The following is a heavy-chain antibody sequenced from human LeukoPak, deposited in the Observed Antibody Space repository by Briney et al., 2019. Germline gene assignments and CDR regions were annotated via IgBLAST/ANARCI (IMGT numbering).Heavy chain of an antibody. D-gene: IGHD4-23*01. Sequence: GGSLRLSCVASGFTFSGYYMGWISQAPGKGLEWISYISSSGSDIYYTGSMKGRFTISRDNAKNSLFLQMNSLRGDDTALYYCARGFYGGNPLDAFDIWGQGTMVTVSS. CDR1: GFTFSGYY. CDR2: ISSSGSDI. CDR3: ARGFYGGNPLDAFDI. V-gene: IGHV3-11*01. J-gene: IGHJ3*02.